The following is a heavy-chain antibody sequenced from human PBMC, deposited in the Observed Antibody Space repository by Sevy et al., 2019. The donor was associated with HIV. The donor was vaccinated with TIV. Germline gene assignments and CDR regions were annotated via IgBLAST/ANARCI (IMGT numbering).Heavy chain of an antibody. CDR2: IKQDGSVK. V-gene: IGHV3-7*01. D-gene: IGHD6-13*01. CDR1: GFTLNSYW. Sequence: GGSLRLSCVASGFTLNSYWMSWVRQAPGKGLEWAANIKQDGSVKYYVNSVKGRFTISRDNARNLLYLQMNSLRVEDTALYYCVRAIAADGSFWGQGTLVTVSS. J-gene: IGHJ4*02. CDR3: VRAIAADGSF.